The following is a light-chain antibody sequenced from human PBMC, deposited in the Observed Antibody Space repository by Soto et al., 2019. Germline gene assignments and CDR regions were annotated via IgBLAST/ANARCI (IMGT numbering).Light chain of an antibody. CDR2: EVI. Sequence: QSALTQPASVSGSPGQSITISCTGSSSDVGGYDYVSWFQQHPGRAPKLLIYEVITRPSGVSIRFSGSKSANTASLTISGLQPEDEADFYCSSFTSSRTWVFGGGTKLTVL. J-gene: IGLJ3*02. V-gene: IGLV2-14*01. CDR1: SSDVGGYDY. CDR3: SSFTSSRTWV.